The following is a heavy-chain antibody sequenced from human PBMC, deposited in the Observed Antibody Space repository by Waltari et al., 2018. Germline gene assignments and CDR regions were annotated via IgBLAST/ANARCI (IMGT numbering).Heavy chain of an antibody. Sequence: QVQLQESGPGLVKPSETLSLTCTVSGGSISSYYWSWIRQPPGKGLEWIWYIYYSGGTNYNPSRKSRFPISVDTTKNPFSLNLSSVTAADTAVYYCASSGGSGYYRGPYYYYYMDVWVKGTTVTISS. J-gene: IGHJ6*03. CDR1: GGSISSYY. CDR2: IYYSGGT. V-gene: IGHV4-59*08. D-gene: IGHD3-3*01. CDR3: ASSGGSGYYRGPYYYYYMDV.